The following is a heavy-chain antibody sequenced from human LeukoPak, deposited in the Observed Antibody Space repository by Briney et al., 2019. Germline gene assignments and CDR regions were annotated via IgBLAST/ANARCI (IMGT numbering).Heavy chain of an antibody. Sequence: PGGSLRLSCAASGFTFSTYYMSWVRQAPGTGLEWVANIKQDGSEKYYVDSVKGRFTISRDNAKNSLYLQMNSLRAEDTAVYYCARQLWFGDFDYWGQGTLVTVSS. CDR2: IKQDGSEK. J-gene: IGHJ4*02. CDR3: ARQLWFGDFDY. CDR1: GFTFSTYY. V-gene: IGHV3-7*01. D-gene: IGHD5-18*01.